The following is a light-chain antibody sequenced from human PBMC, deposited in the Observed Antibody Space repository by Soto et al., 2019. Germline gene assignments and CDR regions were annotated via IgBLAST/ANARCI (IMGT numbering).Light chain of an antibody. CDR1: QSVSSSY. V-gene: IGKV3-20*01. CDR2: GAS. J-gene: IGKJ3*01. CDR3: QQYGNAPFT. Sequence: ELVLTQSPGTLSFSPGERATLTCRASQSVSSSYLAWCQQKPGQAPRLLIYGASSRATGIPDRFSGSGSGTDFTLTISRLEPEDFAVYYCQQYGNAPFTFGPGTKVDIK.